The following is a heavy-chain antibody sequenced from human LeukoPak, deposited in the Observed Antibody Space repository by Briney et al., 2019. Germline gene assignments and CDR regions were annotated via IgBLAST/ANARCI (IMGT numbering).Heavy chain of an antibody. CDR3: AKGYCTNGVCLSDY. D-gene: IGHD2-8*01. CDR2: ISSSSSTI. CDR1: GFTFSSYS. J-gene: IGHJ4*02. V-gene: IGHV3-48*04. Sequence: TGGSLRLSCAASGFTFSSYSMNWVRQAPGKGLEWFSYISSSSSTIYYADSVKGRFTISRDNAKNSLYLQMNSLRAEDTAVYYCAKGYCTNGVCLSDYWGQGTLVTVSS.